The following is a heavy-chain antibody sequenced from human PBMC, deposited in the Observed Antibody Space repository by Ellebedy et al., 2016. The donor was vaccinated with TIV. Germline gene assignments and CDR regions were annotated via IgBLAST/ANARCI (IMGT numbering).Heavy chain of an antibody. CDR1: GFTFSSYG. CDR2: IWYDGSNK. V-gene: IGHV3-30*02. CDR3: AKGTYGERYWYFDL. J-gene: IGHJ2*01. Sequence: GESLKISXAASGFTFSSYGMHWVRQAPGKGLEWVAVIWYDGSNKYYADSVKGRFTISRDNSKNTLYLQMNSLRAEDTALYYCAKGTYGERYWYFDLWGRGTLVTVSS. D-gene: IGHD4-17*01.